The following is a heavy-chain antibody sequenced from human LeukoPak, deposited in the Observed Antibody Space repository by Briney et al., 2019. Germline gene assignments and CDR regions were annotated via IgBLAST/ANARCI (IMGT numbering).Heavy chain of an antibody. V-gene: IGHV3-23*01. J-gene: IGHJ4*02. CDR1: GFTFSNYA. CDR3: ARASGPFDY. D-gene: IGHD3-10*01. Sequence: GGSLRLSCAASGFTFSNYAMSWVRQAPGKGLEWVSSVSDSGAGTYYADSVKGRFTISRDNSKNTLYLQMNSLRAEDTAVYSCARASGPFDYWGQGTLVTVSS. CDR2: VSDSGAGT.